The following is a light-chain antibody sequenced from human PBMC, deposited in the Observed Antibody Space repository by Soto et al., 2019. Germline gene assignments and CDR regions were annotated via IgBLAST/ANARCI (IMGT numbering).Light chain of an antibody. CDR1: QSVGSG. CDR2: GVS. J-gene: IGKJ2*01. CDR3: QQYNNWPPYT. V-gene: IGKV3-15*01. Sequence: EIVMTQSPATLSVSPGERATLSCRASQSVGSGLSWYQLKPGQAPRLLIYGVSTRATGIPARFSGSGSGTEFTLTISSLQSEDYAVYYCQQYNNWPPYTFGQGTKVEIK.